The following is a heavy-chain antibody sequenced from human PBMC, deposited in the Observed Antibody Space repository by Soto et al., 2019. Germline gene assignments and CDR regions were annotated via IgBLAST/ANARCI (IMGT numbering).Heavy chain of an antibody. V-gene: IGHV4-59*11. J-gene: IGHJ4*02. CDR2: IYYRGTT. CDR3: ARGGGSPYHDHEFXY. D-gene: IGHD2-2*01. CDR1: GVSTSNHY. Sequence: SETLSLTCSVSGVSTSNHYWTWIRKPPGQGPEWIGCIYYRGTTNYNASFNSRVTISVDTSKNQFSLKLTSVTTADTAVYYCARGGGSPYHDHEFXYWGQGILVTVS.